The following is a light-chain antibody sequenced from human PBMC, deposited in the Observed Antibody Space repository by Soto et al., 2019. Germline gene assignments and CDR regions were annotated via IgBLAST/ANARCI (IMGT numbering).Light chain of an antibody. CDR1: SSDVDTYKY. Sequence: QSALTQPASVSGSPGQSITISCTGTSSDVDTYKYVSWYQQHPGKAPKLMIYEGSKRPSGVSNRFSGSKSGNTASLTISGLQAEDEADYYCCSYAGSSTFHVVFGGGTKLTVL. CDR2: EGS. J-gene: IGLJ2*01. V-gene: IGLV2-23*03. CDR3: CSYAGSSTFHVV.